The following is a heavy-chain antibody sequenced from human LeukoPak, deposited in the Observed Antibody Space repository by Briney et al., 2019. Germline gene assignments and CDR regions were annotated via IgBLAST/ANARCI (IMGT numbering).Heavy chain of an antibody. V-gene: IGHV6-1*01. CDR1: GDSVSSNSAA. D-gene: IGHD3-10*01. CDR2: TYYRSKLYN. Sequence: SQTLSLTCAISGDSVSSNSAAWNWLRQSPSRGLEWLGRTYYRSKLYNDYAVSVKSRITINPDTSKNQFSLQLNSVTPEDTAVYYCARAAAQGGFRHFDYWGQGTLVTVSS. J-gene: IGHJ4*02. CDR3: ARAAAQGGFRHFDY.